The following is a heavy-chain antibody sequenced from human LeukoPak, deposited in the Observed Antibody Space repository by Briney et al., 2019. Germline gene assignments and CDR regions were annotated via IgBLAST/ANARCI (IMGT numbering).Heavy chain of an antibody. CDR3: AKDALSFNGDWFDS. D-gene: IGHD3-16*02. Sequence: GGTLRLSCGASGFTFTTYAMSWVRQAPGKGLECVSTISGSGTRTFYADSVKGRFTISRDNSKNTLYLQMNSLRAEDTAVYYCAKDALSFNGDWFDSWGQGTLVTVSS. V-gene: IGHV3-23*01. J-gene: IGHJ5*01. CDR2: ISGSGTRT. CDR1: GFTFTTYA.